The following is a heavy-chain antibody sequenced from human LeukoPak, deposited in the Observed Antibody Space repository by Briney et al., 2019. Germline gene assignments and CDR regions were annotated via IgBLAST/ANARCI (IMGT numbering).Heavy chain of an antibody. CDR2: IYPGDSDT. CDR1: GYHFTSDW. J-gene: IGHJ5*02. V-gene: IGHV5-51*01. CDR3: ARLPGYSSSSTSNWFDP. Sequence: GESLKISCMGSGYHFTSDWIAWVRQMPGKGLEWMGIIYPGDSDTRYSPSFEGQVTISANKSISTAYLQWSSLKASDTAMYYCARLPGYSSSSTSNWFDPWGQGTLVTVPS. D-gene: IGHD6-13*01.